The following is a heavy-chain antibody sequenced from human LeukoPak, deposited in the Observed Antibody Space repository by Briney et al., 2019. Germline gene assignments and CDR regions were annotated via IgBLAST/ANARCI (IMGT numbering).Heavy chain of an antibody. Sequence: SVKVSCKASGGTFSSYAISWVRQAPGQGLEWMGGIIPIFGTANYAQKFQGRVTITADESTSTAYMELSRLRSEDTALYYCARAPRIVDSWFDPWGQGTLVTVSS. J-gene: IGHJ5*02. CDR3: ARAPRIVDSWFDP. V-gene: IGHV1-69*13. CDR2: IIPIFGTA. D-gene: IGHD2-15*01. CDR1: GGTFSSYA.